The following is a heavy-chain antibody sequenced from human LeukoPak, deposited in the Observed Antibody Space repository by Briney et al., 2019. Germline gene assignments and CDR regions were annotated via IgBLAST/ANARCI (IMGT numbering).Heavy chain of an antibody. D-gene: IGHD5-18*01. CDR2: IFPSGGEI. CDR3: ATYRQVQVPFEC. V-gene: IGHV3-23*01. CDR1: GFTFSTFA. Sequence: GGSLRLSCAASGFTFSTFAMIWVRQPPGKGLEWVSSIFPSGGEIHYADSVKGRFTISRDNSKSTLSLQMNSLRAEDTAIYYCATYRQVQVPFECWGQGTLVTVSS. J-gene: IGHJ4*02.